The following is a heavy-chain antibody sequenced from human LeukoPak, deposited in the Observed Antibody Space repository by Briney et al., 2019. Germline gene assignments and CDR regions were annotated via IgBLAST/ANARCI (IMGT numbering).Heavy chain of an antibody. V-gene: IGHV3-66*01. CDR3: AGNNPYYYDSSGYYGSHY. D-gene: IGHD3-22*01. Sequence: GGCLRLSCAASGFTLSSNYMSWVRQAPRKGLEWVSVIYSGGSTYYADSVKGRFTISRDNSKNTLYLQMNRLRAEDTAVYYCAGNNPYYYDSSGYYGSHYWGQGTLVSVSS. J-gene: IGHJ4*02. CDR2: IYSGGST. CDR1: GFTLSSNY.